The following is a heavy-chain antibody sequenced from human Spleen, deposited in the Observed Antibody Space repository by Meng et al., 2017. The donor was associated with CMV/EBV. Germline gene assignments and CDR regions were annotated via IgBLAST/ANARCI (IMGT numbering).Heavy chain of an antibody. CDR1: GFNFSSYA. CDR3: ARDRGYYYDSSGYSYYYYYYGMDV. CDR2: ISYDGSNK. Sequence: GGSLRLSCAASGFNFSSYAMHWVRQAPGKGLEWVAVISYDGSNKYYADSVKGRFTISRDNSKNTLYLQMNSLRAEDTAVYYCARDRGYYYDSSGYSYYYYYYGMDVWGQGTTVTVSS. J-gene: IGHJ6*02. V-gene: IGHV3-30-3*01. D-gene: IGHD3-22*01.